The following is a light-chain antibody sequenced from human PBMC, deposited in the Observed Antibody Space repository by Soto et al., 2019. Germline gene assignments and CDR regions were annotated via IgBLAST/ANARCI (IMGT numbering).Light chain of an antibody. CDR1: SSNIGAGYP. J-gene: IGLJ3*02. Sequence: QSVLTQPPSVSGAPGQRVTISCTGSSSNIGAGYPVHWYQQLPGTAPKLLVAGNRPSEVPDRFSVSKSGASASLAITGLQAEDEADYYCQSYDSSLSRRWVFGGGTKLTVL. V-gene: IGLV1-40*01. CDR2: G. CDR3: QSYDSSLSRRWV.